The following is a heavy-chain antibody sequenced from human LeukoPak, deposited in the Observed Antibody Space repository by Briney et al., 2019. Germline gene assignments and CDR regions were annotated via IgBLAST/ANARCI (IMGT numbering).Heavy chain of an antibody. V-gene: IGHV4-4*07. CDR2: IYTSGST. CDR1: GGSISSYY. D-gene: IGHD3-10*01. J-gene: IGHJ5*02. Sequence: PSETLSLTCTVSGGSISSYYWSWIRQPAGKGLEWIGRIYTSGSTNYNPSLKSRVTMSVDTSKNQFSLKLSSVTAADTAVHYCARDSYYYGSGSSTNWFDPWGQGTLVTVSS. CDR3: ARDSYYYGSGSSTNWFDP.